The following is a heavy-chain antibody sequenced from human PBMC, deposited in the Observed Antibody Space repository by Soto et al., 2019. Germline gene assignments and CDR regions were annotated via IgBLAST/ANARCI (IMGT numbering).Heavy chain of an antibody. CDR1: GFTFSDYY. Sequence: GGSLRLSCAASGFTFSDYYMSWIRQAPGKGLEWVSYISSGGSPIYYTDSVKGRFTISRDNAENSLYLQMNSLRAEDTAVYYCARQQFYSGSYYAAFDIWGQGTMVTVSS. CDR2: ISSGGSPI. D-gene: IGHD1-26*01. J-gene: IGHJ3*02. V-gene: IGHV3-11*01. CDR3: ARQQFYSGSYYAAFDI.